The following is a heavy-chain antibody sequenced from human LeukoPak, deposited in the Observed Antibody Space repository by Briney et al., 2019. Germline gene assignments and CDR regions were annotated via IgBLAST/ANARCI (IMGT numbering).Heavy chain of an antibody. CDR1: GFTFSSYA. V-gene: IGHV3-30*04. J-gene: IGHJ4*02. CDR3: ASLYYYDSSGYYYSDY. D-gene: IGHD3-22*01. Sequence: GGSLRLSCAASGFTFSSYAMHWVRQAPGKGLEWVAVISYDGSNKKYADSVKGRFTISRDNSKNTLYLQMNSLRAEDTAVYYCASLYYYDSSGYYYSDYWGQGTLVTVSS. CDR2: ISYDGSNK.